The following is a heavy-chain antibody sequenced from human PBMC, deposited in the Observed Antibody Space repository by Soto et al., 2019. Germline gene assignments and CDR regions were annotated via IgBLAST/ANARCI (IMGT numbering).Heavy chain of an antibody. V-gene: IGHV4-30-2*01. D-gene: IGHD6-13*01. CDR3: ARVRGAAAGDFDY. J-gene: IGHJ4*02. CDR2: IYHSGST. Sequence: SETLSLTCAVSGGSISSGGYSWSWIRQPPGRGLEWIGYIYHSGSTYYNPSLKSRVTISVDRSKNQFSLKLSSVTAVDTAVYYCARVRGAAAGDFDYWGQGTLVTVSS. CDR1: GGSISSGGYS.